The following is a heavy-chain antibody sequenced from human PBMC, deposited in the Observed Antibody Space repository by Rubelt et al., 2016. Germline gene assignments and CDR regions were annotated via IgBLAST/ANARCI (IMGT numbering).Heavy chain of an antibody. CDR2: IYHSGGT. J-gene: IGHJ3*02. Sequence: QVQLQESGPGLVKPSQTLSLTCTVSGYSISSGYYWGWIRQPPGKGLEWIGSIYHSGGTYSNPSSTRRVTISVDTAKNQFSPKLGSVTAAGTAVYYCASLVSTPGAFDIWGQGTMVTVSS. CDR3: ASLVSTPGAFDI. V-gene: IGHV4-38-2*02. CDR1: GYSISSGYY. D-gene: IGHD4-17*01.